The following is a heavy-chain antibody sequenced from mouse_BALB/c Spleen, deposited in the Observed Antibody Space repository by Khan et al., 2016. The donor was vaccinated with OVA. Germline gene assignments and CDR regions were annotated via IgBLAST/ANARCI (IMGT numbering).Heavy chain of an antibody. D-gene: IGHD2-14*01. CDR2: INPSNGYT. J-gene: IGHJ3*01. Sequence: LEVSGAELARPGASVKMSCKASGYTFTSYTIHWIKERPGQGLEWIGNINPSNGYTNYNQKFKDKATLTTDKSSTTAYLQLSSLTSDDSAVYNCVRDGAYHRNDGWFAYWGQGTLVTVSA. V-gene: IGHV1-4*01. CDR3: VRDGAYHRNDGWFAY. CDR1: GYTFTSYT.